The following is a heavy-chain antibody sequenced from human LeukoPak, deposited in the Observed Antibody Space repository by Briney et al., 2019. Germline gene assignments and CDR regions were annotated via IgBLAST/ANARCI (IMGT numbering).Heavy chain of an antibody. Sequence: GGSLRLSCAASGFTFNSYSMNWVRQAPGKGLEWVSSISSSSSYIYYADSVKGRFTISRDNAKNSLYLQMNSLRAEDTAVYYCATSASYSIHYFDYWGQGTLVTVSS. J-gene: IGHJ4*02. CDR1: GFTFNSYS. D-gene: IGHD6-13*01. CDR3: ATSASYSIHYFDY. CDR2: ISSSSSYI. V-gene: IGHV3-21*01.